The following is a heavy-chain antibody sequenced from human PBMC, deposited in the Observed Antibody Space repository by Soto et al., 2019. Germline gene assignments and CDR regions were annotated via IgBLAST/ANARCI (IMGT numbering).Heavy chain of an antibody. J-gene: IGHJ6*02. CDR3: AADLFSNQAQWLVAFYGMDV. CDR2: IVVGSGNT. D-gene: IGHD6-19*01. V-gene: IGHV1-58*01. Sequence: SVKVSCKASGFTFTSSAVQWVRQARGQRLEWIGWIVVGSGNTNYAQKFQERVTITRDMSTSTAYMELSSLRSEDTAVYYCAADLFSNQAQWLVAFYGMDVWGQGTTVTVSS. CDR1: GFTFTSSA.